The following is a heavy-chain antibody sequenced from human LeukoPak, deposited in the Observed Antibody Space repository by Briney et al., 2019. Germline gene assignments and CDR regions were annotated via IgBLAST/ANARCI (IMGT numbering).Heavy chain of an antibody. CDR2: IRSKANSYAT. J-gene: IGHJ4*02. CDR1: GFTFSSYS. Sequence: GGSLRLSCAASGFTFSSYSMNWVRQASGKGLEWVGRIRSKANSYATAYAVSVKGRFTISRDDSKNTAYLQMNSLKTEDTAVYYCTRLYIGYCSSTSCYPPDYWGQGTLVTVSS. CDR3: TRLYIGYCSSTSCYPPDY. V-gene: IGHV3-73*01. D-gene: IGHD2-2*01.